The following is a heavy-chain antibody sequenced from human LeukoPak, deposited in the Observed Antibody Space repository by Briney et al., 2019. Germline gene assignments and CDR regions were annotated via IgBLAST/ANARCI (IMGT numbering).Heavy chain of an antibody. V-gene: IGHV3-11*01. CDR3: ASNYDFWSGYFLYSSFDY. Sequence: GGSLRLSCAASGFTFSDYYMSWIRQAPGKGLEWVSYISSSGGTMYYADSVKGRFTISRDNAKNSLYLQMNSLRAEDTAVYYCASNYDFWSGYFLYSSFDYWGQGTLVTVSS. CDR2: ISSSGGTM. J-gene: IGHJ4*02. CDR1: GFTFSDYY. D-gene: IGHD3-3*01.